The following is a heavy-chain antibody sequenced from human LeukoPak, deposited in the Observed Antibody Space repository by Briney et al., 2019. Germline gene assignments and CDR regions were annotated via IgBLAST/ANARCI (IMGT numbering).Heavy chain of an antibody. V-gene: IGHV1-69*05. CDR3: ARPQYYGSGSPLDY. J-gene: IGHJ4*02. CDR1: GGTFSSYA. CDR2: IIPIFGTA. D-gene: IGHD3-10*01. Sequence: SSVKVSFXASGGTFSSYAISWVRQAPGQGLEWMGRIIPIFGTANYAQKFQGRVTITTDESTSTAYMELSSLRSEDTAVYYCARPQYYGSGSPLDYWGQGTLVTVSS.